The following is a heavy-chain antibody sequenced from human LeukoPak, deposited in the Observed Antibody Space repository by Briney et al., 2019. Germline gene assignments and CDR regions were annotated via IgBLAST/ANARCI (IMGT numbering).Heavy chain of an antibody. CDR1: GFTFDDYG. Sequence: PGGSLRLSCAASGFTFDDYGMSWVRQAPGKGPEWVAGFNGRGDSTYYAESVRGRFTISRDTSKNTLYLQVSSLRVEDTAVYYCARDPYYYDSSAFYPFDYWGQGTLVTVSP. J-gene: IGHJ4*02. D-gene: IGHD3-22*01. CDR3: ARDPYYYDSSAFYPFDY. V-gene: IGHV3-23*01. CDR2: FNGRGDST.